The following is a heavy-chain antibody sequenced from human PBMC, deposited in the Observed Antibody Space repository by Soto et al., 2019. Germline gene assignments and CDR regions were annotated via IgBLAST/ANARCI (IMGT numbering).Heavy chain of an antibody. CDR1: GFTFSSYA. CDR2: INNDGSST. CDR3: VRDKDSRGYSVFNH. D-gene: IGHD3-22*01. J-gene: IGHJ4*02. Sequence: PGGSLRLSCAASGFTFSSYAMHWVRQGPGKGLVWVSRINNDGSSTTYADSVKGRFTISRDNAKNTLYLQMNSLRAEDTAVYFCVRDKDSRGYSVFNHWGQGTQVTVSS. V-gene: IGHV3-74*03.